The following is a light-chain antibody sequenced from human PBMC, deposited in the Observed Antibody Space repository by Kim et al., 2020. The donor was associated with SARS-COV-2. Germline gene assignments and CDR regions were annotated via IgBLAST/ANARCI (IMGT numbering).Light chain of an antibody. CDR1: QNSNTF. CDR2: AAS. J-gene: IGKJ2*01. V-gene: IGKV1-39*01. CDR3: QQSYNAPYT. Sequence: SAAVGDRVTMTCRASQNSNTFVNWYQQKPGKAPNLLIYAASTCQSGVPSRFSGSGSGTDFTLTISSLQREDFATYYCQQSYNAPYTFGQGTKLEI.